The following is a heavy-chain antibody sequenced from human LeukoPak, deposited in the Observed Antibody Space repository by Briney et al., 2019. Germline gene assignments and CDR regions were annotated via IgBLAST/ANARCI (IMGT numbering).Heavy chain of an antibody. J-gene: IGHJ4*02. Sequence: GGSLRLACAASGFTFSSCAMSWVRQAPGKGLEWVSGIISTGGSTYYADSVKGRFTISRDNSKSTLSLQMDSLRAEDTAVYYCAKGYSSGWRTYFDYWGQGTLVTVSS. V-gene: IGHV3-23*01. CDR1: GFTFSSCA. CDR2: IISTGGST. CDR3: AKGYSSGWRTYFDY. D-gene: IGHD6-19*01.